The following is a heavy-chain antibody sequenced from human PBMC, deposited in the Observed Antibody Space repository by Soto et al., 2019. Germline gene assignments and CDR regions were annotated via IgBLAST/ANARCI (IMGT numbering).Heavy chain of an antibody. CDR2: MCHSGST. D-gene: IGHD5-12*01. Sequence: QVQLQESGPGLVKPSGTLSLTCAVSGGSISSSNWWSWVRQPPGKGLKWTGEMCHSGSTNYHPSLKSRAPLSVDTSKKQLSARLSSVTAEDTAVYYCARGGGERGYRSWGQGTLVTVSA. CDR1: GGSISSSNW. V-gene: IGHV4-4*02. J-gene: IGHJ4*02. CDR3: ARGGGERGYRS.